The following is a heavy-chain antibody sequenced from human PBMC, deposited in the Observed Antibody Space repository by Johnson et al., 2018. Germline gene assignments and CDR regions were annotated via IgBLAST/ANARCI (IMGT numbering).Heavy chain of an antibody. CDR3: ARLGKSSGWYVDY. CDR2: INPGVSDT. V-gene: IGHV5-51*03. J-gene: IGHJ4*02. CDR1: GYNFPTYW. Sequence: VQLVQSGAEVKKPGESLNISCKGFGYNFPTYWIGWVRQMPGKGLGWMGIINPGVSDTRYIPSFEGQVIISADKSISTAYLGWGSLKVSDTAMYYCARLGKSSGWYVDYWGQGTLVTVSA. D-gene: IGHD6-19*01.